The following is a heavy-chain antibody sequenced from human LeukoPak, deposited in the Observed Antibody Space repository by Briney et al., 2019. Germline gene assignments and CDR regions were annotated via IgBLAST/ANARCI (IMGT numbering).Heavy chain of an antibody. D-gene: IGHD6-6*01. Sequence: PGGSLRLSCAASGFTFSTYAMSWVRQAPGKGLEWVANIKQDGSEKHYVDSVKGRFTISRDNAKKSLFLHMNSLRVEDTAVYYCARGSEYTSSTNYYFDYWGQGTLVTVSS. J-gene: IGHJ4*02. CDR2: IKQDGSEK. CDR1: GFTFSTYA. CDR3: ARGSEYTSSTNYYFDY. V-gene: IGHV3-7*01.